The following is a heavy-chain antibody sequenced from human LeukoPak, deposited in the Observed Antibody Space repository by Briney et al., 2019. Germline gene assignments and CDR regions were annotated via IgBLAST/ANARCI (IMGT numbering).Heavy chain of an antibody. CDR3: AKLLLPGYSSGWYLDY. CDR1: GFTFSNYA. CDR2: LSGSGGST. Sequence: GGSLRLSGAAYGFTFSNYAMSWVRQAPGKGLEWVSGLSGSGGSTYYADCVKGRFTISRDNSKNTLYLQMNSLRAEDTAVYYCAKLLLPGYSSGWYLDYWGQGTLVTVSS. D-gene: IGHD6-19*01. J-gene: IGHJ4*02. V-gene: IGHV3-23*01.